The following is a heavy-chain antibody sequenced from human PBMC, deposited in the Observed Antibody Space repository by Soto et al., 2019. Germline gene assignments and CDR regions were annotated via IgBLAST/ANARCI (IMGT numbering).Heavy chain of an antibody. J-gene: IGHJ4*02. Sequence: PGGSLRLSCAASGFTFSSYAMSWVRQAPGKGLEWVSAISGSGGSTYYADSVKGRFTISRDNSKNTLYLQMNSLRAEDTAVYYCAKLYGSGSYYTNFDYWGQGTLVTVLL. D-gene: IGHD3-10*01. V-gene: IGHV3-23*01. CDR2: ISGSGGST. CDR1: GFTFSSYA. CDR3: AKLYGSGSYYTNFDY.